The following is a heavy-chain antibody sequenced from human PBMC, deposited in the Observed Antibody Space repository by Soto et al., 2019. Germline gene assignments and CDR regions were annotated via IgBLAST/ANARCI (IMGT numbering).Heavy chain of an antibody. CDR1: GFTFSDYA. D-gene: IGHD1-1*01. J-gene: IGHJ2*01. Sequence: EVQLVESGGGLVQPGGSLRLSCAASGFTFSDYAIHWVRHAAGKGLEWVSGIAISGDTNYAGSVTGRFTISRENARNSEYLQMNSLRAGDTAVYYCARQRGTTGIWYFDLWGRGTLVSVSS. CDR3: ARQRGTTGIWYFDL. V-gene: IGHV3-13*01. CDR2: IAISGDT.